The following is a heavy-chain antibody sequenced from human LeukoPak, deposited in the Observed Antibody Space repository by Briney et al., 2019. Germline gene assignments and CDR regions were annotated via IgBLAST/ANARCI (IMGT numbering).Heavy chain of an antibody. CDR1: GGTFSSYA. Sequence: ASVKVSCKASGGTFSSYAISWVRQAPGRGLEWMGGIIPIFGTANYAQKFQGRVTITTDESTSTAYMELSSLRSEDTAVYYCARGRSSQNYYYYYMDVWGKGTTVTVSS. CDR2: IIPIFGTA. CDR3: ARGRSSQNYYYYYMDV. J-gene: IGHJ6*03. D-gene: IGHD6-13*01. V-gene: IGHV1-69*05.